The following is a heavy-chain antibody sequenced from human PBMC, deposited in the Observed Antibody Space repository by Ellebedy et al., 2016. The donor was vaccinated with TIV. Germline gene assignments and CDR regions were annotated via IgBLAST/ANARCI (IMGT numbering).Heavy chain of an antibody. V-gene: IGHV3-7*01. CDR1: GFTFSYYW. J-gene: IGHJ4*02. Sequence: PGGSLRLSCTASGFTFSYYWMSWVRQAPGKGLEWVANIKQHGSEKDYVDSVKGRFTISRDDAKNSLYLQMNSLRDEDTAVYYCARDRGGVGATNGFDYWGQGTLVTVSS. D-gene: IGHD1-26*01. CDR3: ARDRGGVGATNGFDY. CDR2: IKQHGSEK.